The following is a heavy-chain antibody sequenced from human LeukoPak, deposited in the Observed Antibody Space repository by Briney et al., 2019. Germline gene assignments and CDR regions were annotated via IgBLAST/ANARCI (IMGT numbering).Heavy chain of an antibody. V-gene: IGHV4-39*07. Sequence: SETLSLTCTVSGGSISSSSYYWGWIRQPPGKGLEWIGSIYYSGSTNYNPSLKSRVTISVDTSKNQFSLKLSSVTAADTAVYYCARAPDHQWFGEQLRSFDPWGQGTLVTVSS. CDR1: GGSISSSSYY. CDR3: ARAPDHQWFGEQLRSFDP. J-gene: IGHJ5*02. CDR2: IYYSGST. D-gene: IGHD3-10*01.